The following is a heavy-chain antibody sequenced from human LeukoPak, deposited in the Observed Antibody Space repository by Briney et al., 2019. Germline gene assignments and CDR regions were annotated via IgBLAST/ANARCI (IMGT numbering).Heavy chain of an antibody. Sequence: ASVKLSCTASGYTFSGYYMSWVRQTPGQGLEWMGGINPNSGGTNYAQKFQGRVTMTRDTSISTAYMELSRLRSDDTAVYYCATEYGDYWDGMDVWGQGTTVTVSS. D-gene: IGHD4-17*01. V-gene: IGHV1-2*02. CDR2: INPNSGGT. CDR3: ATEYGDYWDGMDV. CDR1: GYTFSGYY. J-gene: IGHJ6*02.